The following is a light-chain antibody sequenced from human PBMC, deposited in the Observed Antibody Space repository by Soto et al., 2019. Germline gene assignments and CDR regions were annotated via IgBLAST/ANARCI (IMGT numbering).Light chain of an antibody. CDR3: QQRSNWPIT. Sequence: EIVLTQSPATLSLSPGERVTLSCRASQSVSSFLAWYQQKPGQAPGLLIYDASSRATGIPARFSGTGTGTDFTLTISSLEPEDFAVYYCQQRSNWPITFGQGTRLAIK. V-gene: IGKV3-11*01. J-gene: IGKJ5*01. CDR1: QSVSSF. CDR2: DAS.